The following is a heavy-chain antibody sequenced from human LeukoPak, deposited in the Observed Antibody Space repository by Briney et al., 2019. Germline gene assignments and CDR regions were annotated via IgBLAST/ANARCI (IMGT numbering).Heavy chain of an antibody. Sequence: SLRLSCAASGFTFDDYAMHWVRQAPGKGLEWVGFIRSKAYGGTTEYAASVKGRFTISRDDSKSIAYLQMNSLKTEDTAVYYCTRADDFWSGYYYYYGMDVWGQGTTVTVSS. CDR1: GFTFDDYA. V-gene: IGHV3-49*04. D-gene: IGHD3-3*01. CDR2: IRSKAYGGTT. J-gene: IGHJ6*02. CDR3: TRADDFWSGYYYYYGMDV.